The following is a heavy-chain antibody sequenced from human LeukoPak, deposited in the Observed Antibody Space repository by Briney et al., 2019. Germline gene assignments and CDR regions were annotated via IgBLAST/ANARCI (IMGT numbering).Heavy chain of an antibody. Sequence: GGSLRLSCAASGFTFSSCSMNWVRQAPGKGLEWVSSISSSSSYIYYADSVKGRFTISRDNAKNSLYLQMNSLRAEDTAVYYCANAYRGKYYYYDYWGQGTLVTVSS. V-gene: IGHV3-21*04. D-gene: IGHD1-26*01. CDR3: ANAYRGKYYYYDY. CDR2: ISSSSSYI. CDR1: GFTFSSCS. J-gene: IGHJ4*02.